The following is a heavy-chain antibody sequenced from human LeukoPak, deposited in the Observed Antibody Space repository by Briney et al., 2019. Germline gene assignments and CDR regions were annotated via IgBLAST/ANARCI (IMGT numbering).Heavy chain of an antibody. CDR3: ARDRVRFLEWLLGHDAFDI. CDR1: GFTFSSYS. Sequence: GGSLRLSCAASGFTFSSYSMNWVRQAPGKGLEWVSSISSSSSYIYYADSVKGRFTISRDNAKNSLYLQMNSLRAEDTAVYYCARDRVRFLEWLLGHDAFDIWGQGTMVTVSS. D-gene: IGHD3-3*01. J-gene: IGHJ3*02. V-gene: IGHV3-21*01. CDR2: ISSSSSYI.